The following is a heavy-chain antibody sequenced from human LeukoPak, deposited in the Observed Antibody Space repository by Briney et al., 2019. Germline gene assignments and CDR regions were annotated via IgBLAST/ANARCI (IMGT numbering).Heavy chain of an antibody. CDR2: INPNSGGT. Sequence: GASVKVSCKASGYTFTGYYMHWVRQAPGQGLEWMGWINPNSGGTNYAQKFQGRVTMTRDTSISTAYMELSRLRSDDTAVYYCARGYYYGSGSYYARNPGPRDAFDIWGQGTMVTVSS. J-gene: IGHJ3*02. V-gene: IGHV1-2*02. D-gene: IGHD3-10*01. CDR3: ARGYYYGSGSYYARNPGPRDAFDI. CDR1: GYTFTGYY.